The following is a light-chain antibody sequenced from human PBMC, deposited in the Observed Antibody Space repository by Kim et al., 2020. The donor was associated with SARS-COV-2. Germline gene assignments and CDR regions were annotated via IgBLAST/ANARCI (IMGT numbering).Light chain of an antibody. CDR2: DAS. J-gene: IGKJ3*01. V-gene: IGKV3-11*01. CDR3: QQRRNWPLT. CDR1: QSVSNS. Sequence: LSPGERATLSCRARQSVSNSLAWYQQKPGQAPRLLIYDASNRAAGIPARFSGSGSGTDFTLTISSLEPEDFAVYYCQQRRNWPLTFGPGTKVDIK.